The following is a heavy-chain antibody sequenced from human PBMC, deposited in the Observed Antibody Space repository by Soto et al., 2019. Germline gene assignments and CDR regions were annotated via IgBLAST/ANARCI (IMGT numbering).Heavy chain of an antibody. V-gene: IGHV4-34*01. CDR2: INHTGGT. Sequence: PWETLSLTCAVYGGSVNGYYWNWIRQPPGKGLEWIGEINHTGGTHYNPSLKSRVTMSVDTSKNQFSLRLSSVTAADTAIYYCATRITVFGLLIPPFDPWGQGTQVTVSS. D-gene: IGHD3-3*01. J-gene: IGHJ5*02. CDR1: GGSVNGYY. CDR3: ATRITVFGLLIPPFDP.